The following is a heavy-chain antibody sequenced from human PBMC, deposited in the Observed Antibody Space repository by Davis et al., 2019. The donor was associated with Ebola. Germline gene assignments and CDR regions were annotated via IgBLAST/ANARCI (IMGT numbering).Heavy chain of an antibody. D-gene: IGHD2-2*01. J-gene: IGHJ3*02. CDR2: IYTSGST. V-gene: IGHV4-4*07. CDR3: AREDCSSTSCYAFDI. CDR1: GGSISSYY. Sequence: PSETLSLTCTVSGGSISSYYWSWIRQPAGKGLEWIGRIYTSGSTNYNSSLKSRVTMSVDTSKNQFSLKLSSVTAADTAVYYCAREDCSSTSCYAFDIWGQGTMVTVSS.